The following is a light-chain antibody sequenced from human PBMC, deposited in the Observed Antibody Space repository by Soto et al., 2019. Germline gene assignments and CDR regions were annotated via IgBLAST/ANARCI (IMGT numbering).Light chain of an antibody. CDR1: SSDIGTYNY. J-gene: IGLJ3*02. CDR3: SSYTSSDTLGV. CDR2: EVS. V-gene: IGLV2-14*01. Sequence: ALTQPASVSGSPGQSITISCTGTSSDIGTYNYVSWYQHHPGKAPKLLIYEVSNRPSGVSNRFSGSKSGNTASLTISGLQAEDEADYYCSSYTSSDTLGVFGGGTKLTVL.